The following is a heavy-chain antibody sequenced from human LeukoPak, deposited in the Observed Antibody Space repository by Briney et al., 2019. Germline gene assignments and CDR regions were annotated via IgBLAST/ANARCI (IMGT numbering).Heavy chain of an antibody. CDR2: VYYSGSN. CDR3: ARLVVGATVNWFDP. Sequence: SETLSLTCTVSGGSISSSGYYWGWIRQSPGKGLEWIGNVYYSGSNYYNPSLKSPVTISVDTSKNQFSLNLSSVTAADTAVYYCARLVVGATVNWFDPWGQGILVTVSS. J-gene: IGHJ5*02. CDR1: GGSISSSGYY. D-gene: IGHD2-15*01. V-gene: IGHV4-39*01.